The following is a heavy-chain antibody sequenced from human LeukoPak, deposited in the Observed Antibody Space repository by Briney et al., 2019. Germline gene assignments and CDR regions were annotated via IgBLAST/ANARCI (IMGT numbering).Heavy chain of an antibody. CDR3: AKGPSGYYYYYYYMDV. Sequence: PGGSLRLSCAASGFTFSSYAMSWVRQAPGKGLEWVSAISGGSDTTYYADSVKGRFTISRDNSKNTLYLQMNSLRAEDTAVYYCAKGPSGYYYYYYYMDVWGKGTTVTVSS. J-gene: IGHJ6*03. CDR2: ISGGSDTT. V-gene: IGHV3-23*01. D-gene: IGHD3-3*01. CDR1: GFTFSSYA.